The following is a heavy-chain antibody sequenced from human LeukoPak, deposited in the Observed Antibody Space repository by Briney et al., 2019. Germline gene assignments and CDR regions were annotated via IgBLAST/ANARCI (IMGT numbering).Heavy chain of an antibody. J-gene: IGHJ3*01. Sequence: RGSLRLSCAAFGFTFSDYYMSWIRQAPGKGLEWVSYISSSSSYTNYADSVKGRFTISRDNAKNSLYLQMNSLRAEDTAVYYCARGFRAFDFWAQGTMVTVSS. CDR1: GFTFSDYY. CDR3: ARGFRAFDF. CDR2: ISSSSSYT. V-gene: IGHV3-11*06.